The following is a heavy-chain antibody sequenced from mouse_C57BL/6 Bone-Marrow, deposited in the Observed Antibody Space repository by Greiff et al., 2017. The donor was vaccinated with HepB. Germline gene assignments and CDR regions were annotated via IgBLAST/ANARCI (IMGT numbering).Heavy chain of an antibody. CDR2: IYPSDSET. V-gene: IGHV1-61*01. J-gene: IGHJ1*03. Sequence: QVQLQQPGAELVRPGSSVKLSCKASGYNFTSYWMDWVKQRPGQGLEWIGNIYPSDSETHYNQKFKDKATLTVDKSSSTAYMQLRSLTSEDSAVYYCARCDYGSSFWYFDVWGTGTTVTVSS. D-gene: IGHD1-1*01. CDR3: ARCDYGSSFWYFDV. CDR1: GYNFTSYW.